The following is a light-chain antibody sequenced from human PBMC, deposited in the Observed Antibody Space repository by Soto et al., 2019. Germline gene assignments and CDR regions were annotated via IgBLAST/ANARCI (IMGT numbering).Light chain of an antibody. Sequence: MVLTQSPGALSLSPGDGATLSCRASQSLSGGYLAWYQHKPGLAPRLLIDGVSQRVRGIPARFSGRGTQTDFTLTISRLEPEDFAVYYCVYYDKVVEAFGPGTKV. J-gene: IGKJ3*01. CDR1: QSLSGGY. CDR3: VYYDKVVEA. V-gene: IGKV3-20*01. CDR2: GVS.